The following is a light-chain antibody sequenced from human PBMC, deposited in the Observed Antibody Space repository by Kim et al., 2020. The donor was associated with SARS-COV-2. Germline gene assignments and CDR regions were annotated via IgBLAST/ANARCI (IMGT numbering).Light chain of an antibody. CDR3: SSYAGSNNVV. CDR1: SSDVGGYNY. J-gene: IGLJ2*01. Sequence: GQSVTISCTGTSSDVGGYNYVSWYQQHPGKAPKLMIYDVNKRPSGVPDRFSGSKSGNTASLTVSGLQAEDEADYYCSSYAGSNNVVFGGGTQLTVL. CDR2: DVN. V-gene: IGLV2-8*01.